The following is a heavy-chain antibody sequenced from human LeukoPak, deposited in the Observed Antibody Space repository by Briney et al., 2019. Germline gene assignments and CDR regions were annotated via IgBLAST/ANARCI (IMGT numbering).Heavy chain of an antibody. CDR2: IIPIFGTA. Sequence: SVKVSCKASGGTFSSYAISWVRQAPGQGLEWMGGIIPIFGTANYAQKFQGRVTITADESTSTAYMELSSLRSEDTAVYYCARRYYDSTYGFDYWGQGTLVTVSS. V-gene: IGHV1-69*13. J-gene: IGHJ4*02. D-gene: IGHD3-22*01. CDR1: GGTFSSYA. CDR3: ARRYYDSTYGFDY.